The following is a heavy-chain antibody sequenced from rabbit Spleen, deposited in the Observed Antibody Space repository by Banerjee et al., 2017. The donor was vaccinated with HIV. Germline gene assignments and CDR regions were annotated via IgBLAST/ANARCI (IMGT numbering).Heavy chain of an antibody. V-gene: IGHV1S7*01. CDR1: GFTLSRYY. CDR2: IDPVFGIT. D-gene: IGHD8-1*01. J-gene: IGHJ4*01. Sequence: HLKESGGGLVQPGGSLKLSCKASGFTLSRYYMNWVRQAPGKGLEWIGYIDPVFGITYYANWVNGRFSISRENAQNTVFLQMTSLTAADTATYFCARDGAGGSYFALWGQGTLVTVS. CDR3: ARDGAGGSYFAL.